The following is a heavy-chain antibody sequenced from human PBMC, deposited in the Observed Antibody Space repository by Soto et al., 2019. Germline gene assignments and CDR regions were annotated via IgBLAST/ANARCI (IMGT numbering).Heavy chain of an antibody. J-gene: IGHJ3*02. CDR3: ARGGGVGVPGASAFDI. Sequence: QVHLVQSGVEVKKPGASMKISCTASGYTLTSHHVHWVWQAPGRGLEWMGSINPANGVAQYTERFQGRVTMTRDTPTNTVYMELRGLTSDDTAVFYCARGGGVGVPGASAFDIWGQGTMVTVSS. D-gene: IGHD3-3*01. CDR2: INPANGVA. V-gene: IGHV1-2*02. CDR1: GYTLTSHH.